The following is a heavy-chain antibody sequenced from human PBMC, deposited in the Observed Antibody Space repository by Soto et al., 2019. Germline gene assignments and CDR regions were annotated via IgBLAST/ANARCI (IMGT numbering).Heavy chain of an antibody. V-gene: IGHV3-30*18. CDR1: GFTFSSYG. Sequence: QVQLVESGGGVVQPGRSLRLSCAASGFTFSSYGMHWVRQAPGKGLEWVAVISYDGSNKYYADSVKGRFTISRDNSKNTLYLQMNSLRAEDTAVYYCAKDRGVGVVPAAMMGRFDYWGQGTLVTVSS. CDR3: AKDRGVGVVPAAMMGRFDY. CDR2: ISYDGSNK. D-gene: IGHD2-2*01. J-gene: IGHJ4*02.